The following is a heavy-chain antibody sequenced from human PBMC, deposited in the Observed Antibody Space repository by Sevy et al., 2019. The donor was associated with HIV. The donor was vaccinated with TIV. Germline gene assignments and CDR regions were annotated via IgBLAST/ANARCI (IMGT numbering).Heavy chain of an antibody. Sequence: ASVKVSCMASGGSLSNYGMNWVRQAPGQGLEWMGGIIPRVAISNYAQKFQGRATITADESTGTMNLEVRSLRSEDTAVYFCASVRPCGGDCYFFDSWGQGTLVTVSS. CDR3: ASVRPCGGDCYFFDS. CDR1: GGSLSNYG. D-gene: IGHD2-21*02. CDR2: IIPRVAIS. V-gene: IGHV1-69*10. J-gene: IGHJ4*02.